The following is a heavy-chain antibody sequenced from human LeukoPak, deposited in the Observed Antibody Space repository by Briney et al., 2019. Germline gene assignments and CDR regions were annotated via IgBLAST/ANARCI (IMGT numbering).Heavy chain of an antibody. CDR1: GFTLSSHN. J-gene: IGHJ3*02. Sequence: GGSLRLSCVASGFTLSSHNINWVRQAPGKGLEWVSHISSSGSVTYYGDSVKGRITISRDNAKNSVSLYMHSLRAEDSAVYYCARPGITAFDIWGQGTMVTVSS. V-gene: IGHV3-48*01. CDR3: ARPGITAFDI. D-gene: IGHD3-10*01. CDR2: ISSSGSVT.